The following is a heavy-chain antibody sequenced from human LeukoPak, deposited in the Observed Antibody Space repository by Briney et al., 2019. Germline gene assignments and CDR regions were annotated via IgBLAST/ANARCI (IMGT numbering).Heavy chain of an antibody. CDR3: ARERGSYYYDSSGYYFDY. D-gene: IGHD3-22*01. J-gene: IGHJ4*02. Sequence: SVKVSCKASGGTFSSYAISWVRQAPGQGLEWMGGIIPIFGTANYAQKFQGRVTITADESTSTAYTELSSLRSEDTAVYYCARERGSYYYDSSGYYFDYWGQGTLVTVSS. V-gene: IGHV1-69*13. CDR2: IIPIFGTA. CDR1: GGTFSSYA.